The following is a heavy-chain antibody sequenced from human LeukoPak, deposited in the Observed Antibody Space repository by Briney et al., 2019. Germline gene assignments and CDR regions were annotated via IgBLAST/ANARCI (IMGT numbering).Heavy chain of an antibody. V-gene: IGHV4-4*07. D-gene: IGHD6-13*01. CDR2: IYTSGST. J-gene: IGHJ5*02. Sequence: PPETLSLTCTVSGGSISSYYWSWIWQPAGKGLEWIGRIYTSGSTNYNPSLKSRVTMSVDTSKNQFSLKLSSVTAADTAVYYCARGRIAAAGSNWFDPWGQGTLVTVSS. CDR1: GGSISSYY. CDR3: ARGRIAAAGSNWFDP.